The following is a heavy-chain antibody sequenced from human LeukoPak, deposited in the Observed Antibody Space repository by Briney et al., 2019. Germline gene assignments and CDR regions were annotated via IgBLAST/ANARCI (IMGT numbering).Heavy chain of an antibody. V-gene: IGHV1-3*01. J-gene: IGHJ6*03. CDR2: INAGNGNT. CDR3: ARVYTSTWYLGYLHMDV. CDR1: GYTFTSYA. Sequence: VASVKVSCKASGYTFTSYAMHWVRQAPGQRLEWMGWINAGNGNTKYSQKFQGRVTITRDTSASTAYMELSSLRSEDTAVYYCARVYTSTWYLGYLHMDVWGKGTTVTVSS. D-gene: IGHD6-13*01.